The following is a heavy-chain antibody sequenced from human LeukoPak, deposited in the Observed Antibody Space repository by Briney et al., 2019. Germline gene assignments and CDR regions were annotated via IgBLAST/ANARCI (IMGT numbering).Heavy chain of an antibody. CDR1: GFTFSSYW. CDR3: AREIRALYYGMDV. V-gene: IGHV3-7*01. J-gene: IGHJ6*02. Sequence: GGSLRLSCAASGFTFSSYWMSWVRQAPGKGLEWVANIKQDGSEKYYVDSVKGRFTISRDNAKNSLYLQMNSLRDEDTAVYYCAREIRALYYGMDVWGQGTTVTVSS. CDR2: IKQDGSEK.